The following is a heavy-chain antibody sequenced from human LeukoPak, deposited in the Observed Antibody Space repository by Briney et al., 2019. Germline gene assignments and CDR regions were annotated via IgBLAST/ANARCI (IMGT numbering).Heavy chain of an antibody. J-gene: IGHJ6*03. Sequence: PSETLSLTGTGSGGSISSYYWSWIRQPPGNGLEWIGYIYYSGSTNYNPSLKSRVTISVDTSKNQFSLKLSSVTAADTAVYYCARETSQKGAHYMDVWGKGTTVTISS. D-gene: IGHD3-16*01. CDR2: IYYSGST. CDR1: GGSISSYY. CDR3: ARETSQKGAHYMDV. V-gene: IGHV4-59*01.